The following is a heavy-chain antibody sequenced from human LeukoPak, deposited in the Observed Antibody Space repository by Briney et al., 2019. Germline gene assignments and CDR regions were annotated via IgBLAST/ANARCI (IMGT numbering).Heavy chain of an antibody. CDR3: ARDNSGSYLGGAFDI. CDR1: RGSIRSYY. D-gene: IGHD1-26*01. CDR2: IYTSGST. V-gene: IGHV4-4*07. J-gene: IGHJ3*02. Sequence: SETLSLTCTVSRGSIRSYYWSWIRQPAGKGLEWIGRIYTSGSTNYNPSLKSRVTMSVDTSKNQFSLKLSSVTAADTAVYYCARDNSGSYLGGAFDIWGQGTMVTVSS.